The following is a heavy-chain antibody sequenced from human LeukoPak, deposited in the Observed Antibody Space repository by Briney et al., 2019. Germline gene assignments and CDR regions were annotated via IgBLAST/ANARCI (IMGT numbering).Heavy chain of an antibody. V-gene: IGHV4-39*07. CDR3: AMMTTYTRARHSYYMDV. Sequence: SETLSLTCTVSGGSISSSSYYWAWIPQPPGKGLELIRSIYYSGSTYYNPSRKTQVTIPADTSKTQFSLKLTSVTAADTAVYYCAMMTTYTRARHSYYMDVWGKGTTVTVSS. J-gene: IGHJ6*03. CDR1: GGSISSSSYY. CDR2: IYYSGST. D-gene: IGHD4-17*01.